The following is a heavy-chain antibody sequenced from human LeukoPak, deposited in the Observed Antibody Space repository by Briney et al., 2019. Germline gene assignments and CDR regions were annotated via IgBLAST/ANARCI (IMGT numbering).Heavy chain of an antibody. CDR1: GLTFSGYW. Sequence: GGSLRLSCAASGLTFSGYWMNWVRQAPGKGLEWVANIKLDRSEKYYVDSVKGRFTISSDNAKNSLYLQMTSLRAEDTAVYYCARGSGDYSGQGTLVTVSS. CDR2: IKLDRSEK. V-gene: IGHV3-7*04. J-gene: IGHJ4*02. CDR3: ARGSGDY.